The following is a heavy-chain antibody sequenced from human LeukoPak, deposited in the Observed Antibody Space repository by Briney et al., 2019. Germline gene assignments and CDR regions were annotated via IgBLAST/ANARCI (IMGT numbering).Heavy chain of an antibody. J-gene: IGHJ4*02. CDR3: ARGHTDGHLDY. CDR2: INHSGIT. Sequence: SETLSLTCAVYGGSFSGYYWSWIRQPPGKGLEWIGEINHSGITNYNPSLKSRVTISVDTSENQFSLKLTSVTAADTAVYYCARGHTDGHLDYWGQGTLVAVSS. D-gene: IGHD5-24*01. V-gene: IGHV4-34*01. CDR1: GGSFSGYY.